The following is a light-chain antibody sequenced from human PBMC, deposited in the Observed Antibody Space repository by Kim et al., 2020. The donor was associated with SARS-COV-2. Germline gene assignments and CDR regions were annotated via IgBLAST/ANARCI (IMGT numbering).Light chain of an antibody. CDR1: QSVGNS. CDR3: QQRYDWPLT. J-gene: IGKJ4*01. CDR2: ETS. V-gene: IGKV3-11*01. Sequence: EIVLTQSPGTLSLSPGERATLSCRASQSVGNSLAWFQQKPGQAPRLLIFETSNRDTVIPARFSDSGSGTGFTLTISSLEPEDFAVYYCQQRYDWPLTFGGGTKVEIK.